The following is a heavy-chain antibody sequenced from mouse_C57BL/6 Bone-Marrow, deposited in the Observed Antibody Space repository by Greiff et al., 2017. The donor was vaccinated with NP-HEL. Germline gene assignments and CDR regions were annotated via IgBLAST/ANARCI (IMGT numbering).Heavy chain of an antibody. CDR2: IYPGDGDT. Sequence: QVQLQQSGPELVKPGASVKISCKASGYAFSSSWMNWVKQRPGKGLEWIGRIYPGDGDTNYNGKFKGKATLTADKSSSTAYMQLSSLTSEDSAVYFCARRDPIYYGGYFDVWGTGTTVTVSS. CDR3: ARRDPIYYGGYFDV. CDR1: GYAFSSSW. V-gene: IGHV1-82*01. D-gene: IGHD2-1*01. J-gene: IGHJ1*03.